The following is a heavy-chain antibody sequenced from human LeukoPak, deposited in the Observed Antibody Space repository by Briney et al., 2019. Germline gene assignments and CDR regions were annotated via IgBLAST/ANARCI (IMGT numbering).Heavy chain of an antibody. Sequence: GSLRLSCAASGFTFRNYAMNWVRQAPGKGLEWLSYITYNSDAIYYADSVKGRFTVSRDNAKNSIYVQMNNLRAEDTAVYYCVRDRAAPDSWGQGTLVTVSS. J-gene: IGHJ4*02. CDR3: VRDRAAPDS. CDR1: GFTFRNYA. CDR2: ITYNSDAI. V-gene: IGHV3-48*04. D-gene: IGHD3-10*01.